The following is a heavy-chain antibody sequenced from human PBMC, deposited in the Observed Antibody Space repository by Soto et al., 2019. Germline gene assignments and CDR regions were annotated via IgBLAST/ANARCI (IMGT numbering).Heavy chain of an antibody. V-gene: IGHV3-64*01. CDR2: ISSLGDST. J-gene: IGHJ2*01. CDR3: ARRTAGWYFAL. CDR1: GFMFNSYA. Sequence: EVQLVESGGGLVQPGGSLRLSCAASGFMFNSYAMHWVRQAPGKGLEYVSAISSLGDSTFYANSVKDRFTISRDNSKNTLYLQMGSLRVEDMAVYYCARRTAGWYFALWGRGTLVTVSS. D-gene: IGHD2-21*02.